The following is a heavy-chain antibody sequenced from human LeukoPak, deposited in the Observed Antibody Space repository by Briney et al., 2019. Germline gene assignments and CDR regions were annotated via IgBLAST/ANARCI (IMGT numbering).Heavy chain of an antibody. CDR1: GGSISRYY. CDR2: IYYSGST. J-gene: IGHJ6*03. Sequence: SETLSLTCTVSGGSISRYYWRWLRQPPGKGLEWIGYIYYSGSTNYNPSLKSRVTISIDTSKNQFSLKLSSVTAADTAVYYCARAPYYYYMDVWGKGTTVTVSS. V-gene: IGHV4-59*01. CDR3: ARAPYYYYMDV.